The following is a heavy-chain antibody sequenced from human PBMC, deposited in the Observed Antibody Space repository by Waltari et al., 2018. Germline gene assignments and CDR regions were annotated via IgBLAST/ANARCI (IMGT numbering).Heavy chain of an antibody. Sequence: QVQLVQSGAEVKKPGASVKVSCKASGYTFTGYYIHWVRQAPGQGLEWMAWINPNSGGTHYAQKFQGRVTVTSDTAIYTTYMELSSLRSDDTGVYYCVRDKGRYCSFTSCQYYFEHWGQGTLVTVSS. J-gene: IGHJ4*02. CDR3: VRDKGRYCSFTSCQYYFEH. CDR2: INPNSGGT. V-gene: IGHV1-2*02. CDR1: GYTFTGYY. D-gene: IGHD2-15*01.